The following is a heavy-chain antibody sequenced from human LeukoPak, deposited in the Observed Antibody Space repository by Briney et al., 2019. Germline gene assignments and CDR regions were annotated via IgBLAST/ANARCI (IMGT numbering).Heavy chain of an antibody. CDR2: INHNGNVN. D-gene: IGHD6-13*01. CDR1: GFTFSSYW. Sequence: GGSLRLSCAASGFTFSSYWMNWARQAPGKGLEWVASINHNGNVNYYVDSVKGRFTISRDNAKNSLYLQMNSLRAEDTAVYYCAKSAEGSSWRYYFDYWGQGTLVTVSS. J-gene: IGHJ4*02. V-gene: IGHV3-7*03. CDR3: AKSAEGSSWRYYFDY.